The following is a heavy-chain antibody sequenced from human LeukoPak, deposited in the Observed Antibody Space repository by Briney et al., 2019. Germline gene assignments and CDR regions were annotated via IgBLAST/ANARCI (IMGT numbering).Heavy chain of an antibody. CDR1: GGSISSHY. V-gene: IGHV4-59*11. D-gene: IGHD3-22*01. CDR2: IQYSGTS. CDR3: ARSVFTTSSHPYFCDY. J-gene: IGHJ4*02. Sequence: SETLSLTCTVSGGSISSHYWNWIRQPPGKGLEWIGYIQYSGTSNYNPSLKSRVTISVDTSKNQFSLKLTSVTAADAAVYYCARSVFTTSSHPYFCDYWGQGTLVTVSS.